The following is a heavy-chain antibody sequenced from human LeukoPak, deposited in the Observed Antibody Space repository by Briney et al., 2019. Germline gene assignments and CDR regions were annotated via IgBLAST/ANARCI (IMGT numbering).Heavy chain of an antibody. CDR1: GGSISSYY. Sequence: SETLSLTCTVSGGSISSYYWSWIRQPPGKGLEWIGYIYYSGSTNYNPSLKSRVTISVDTSKNQFSLKLSSVTAADTAVYYCASYREQLVSFDYWGQGTLVTVSS. J-gene: IGHJ4*02. CDR2: IYYSGST. D-gene: IGHD6-6*01. CDR3: ASYREQLVSFDY. V-gene: IGHV4-59*01.